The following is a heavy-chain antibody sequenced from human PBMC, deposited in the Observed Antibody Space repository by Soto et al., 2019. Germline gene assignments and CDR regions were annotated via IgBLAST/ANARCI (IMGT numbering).Heavy chain of an antibody. Sequence: VSGLKFVDLGVSWVLKTPGKGLEWVSLISVSSNYINYADSVKGRFTISRDNAKNSLYLQMNSLRAEDTAVYYWATERVFGWRHFDSCGQGLLVSAS. CDR2: ISVSSNYI. D-gene: IGHD6-19*01. CDR1: GLKFVDLG. J-gene: IGHJ4*02. V-gene: IGHV3-21*01. CDR3: ATERVFGWRHFDS.